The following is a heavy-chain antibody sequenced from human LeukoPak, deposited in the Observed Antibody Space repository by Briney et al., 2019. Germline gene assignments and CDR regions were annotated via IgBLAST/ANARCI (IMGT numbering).Heavy chain of an antibody. D-gene: IGHD4-17*01. CDR1: GFAFSNTG. CDR3: ARDAGGAWPFDY. Sequence: GGSLRLSCAAAGFAFSNTGMTWVRQAPGRGLEWVSTISPTGEGTHYADSVKGRFTISRDNSKNTLSLEMNSLRADDTATYYCARDAGGAWPFDYWGQGTRVIVSS. CDR2: ISPTGEGT. V-gene: IGHV3-23*01. J-gene: IGHJ4*02.